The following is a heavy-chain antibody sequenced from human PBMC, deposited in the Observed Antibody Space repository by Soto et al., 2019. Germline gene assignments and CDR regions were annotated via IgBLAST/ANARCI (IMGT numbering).Heavy chain of an antibody. D-gene: IGHD3-9*01. Sequence: PGGSLRLSCAASGFTFSSYWMHWVRQAPGKGLVWVSRINSDGSSTSYADSVKGRFTISRDNAKNSLYLQMNSLRAEDTAVYYCASRDFDWGAFDTWGQGTMVTVSS. CDR2: INSDGSST. CDR3: ASRDFDWGAFDT. CDR1: GFTFSSYW. J-gene: IGHJ3*02. V-gene: IGHV3-74*01.